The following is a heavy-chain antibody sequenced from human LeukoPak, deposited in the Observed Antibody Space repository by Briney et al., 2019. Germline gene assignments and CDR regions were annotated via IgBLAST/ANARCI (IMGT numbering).Heavy chain of an antibody. CDR2: INQDGSVI. CDR3: AKDAYPRGDY. Sequence: SGGSLRLSCAASGLSFSSHWMSWVRQAPGKGLEWVANINQDGSVINYVGSVKGRFTISRDNAENSLYLQMKSLRGDDTALYYCAKDAYPRGDYWGQGTLVTVSS. CDR1: GLSFSSHW. J-gene: IGHJ4*02. V-gene: IGHV3-7*01.